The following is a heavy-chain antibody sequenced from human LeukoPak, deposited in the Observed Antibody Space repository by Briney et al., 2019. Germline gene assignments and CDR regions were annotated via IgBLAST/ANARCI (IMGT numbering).Heavy chain of an antibody. Sequence: SGGSLRLSCAASGFTFDDYAMHWVRQAPGKGLEWVSGISWNSGSIGYADSVKGRFTISRDNAKNSLYLQMNSLGAEDTALYYCAKDLTTTVTIGQFDYWGQGTLVTVSS. CDR2: ISWNSGSI. D-gene: IGHD4-17*01. J-gene: IGHJ4*02. CDR1: GFTFDDYA. CDR3: AKDLTTTVTIGQFDY. V-gene: IGHV3-9*01.